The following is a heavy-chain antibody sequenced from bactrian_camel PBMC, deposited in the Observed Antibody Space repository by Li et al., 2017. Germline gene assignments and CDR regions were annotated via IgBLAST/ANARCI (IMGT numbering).Heavy chain of an antibody. J-gene: IGHJ4*01. Sequence: HVQLVESGGGSVQAGGSLKLSCIASGYTIDSGCMGWFRQAPGKGREGIAAISSTGTKSVLPSVRGRFTISKDNAKNTLYLQLRSAKTEDTAMYYCKKGQIRGQGTQVTVS. D-gene: IGHD3*01. CDR2: ISSTGT. V-gene: IGHV3S55*01. CDR1: GYTIDSGC.